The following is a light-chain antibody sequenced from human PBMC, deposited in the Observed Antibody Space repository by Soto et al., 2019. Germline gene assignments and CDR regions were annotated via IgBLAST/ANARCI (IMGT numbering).Light chain of an antibody. J-gene: IGKJ4*01. CDR2: DAS. CDR1: QSVGTY. V-gene: IGKV3-11*01. CDR3: QQRSNWPPLT. Sequence: EIVLTQSPATVSLSPGERVTLSCRASQSVGTYLGWYQQKPGQAPRLLIYDASNRATGIPARFSGSGSGTDFTLTISSLEPEDSAVYYCQQRSNWPPLTFGGGTKLEIK.